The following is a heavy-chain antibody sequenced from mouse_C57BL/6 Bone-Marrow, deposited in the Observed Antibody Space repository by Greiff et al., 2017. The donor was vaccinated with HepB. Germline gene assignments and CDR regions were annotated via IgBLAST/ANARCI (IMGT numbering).Heavy chain of an antibody. J-gene: IGHJ2*01. V-gene: IGHV1-64*01. D-gene: IGHD2-3*01. CDR1: GYTFTSYW. Sequence: QVQLQQPGAELVKPGASVKLSCKASGYTFTSYWMHWVKQRPGQGLEWIGMIHPNSGSTNYNEKFKSKATLTVDTSSSTAYMQLSSLTSEDSAVYYCARNGYYLYYFDYWGQGTTLTVSS. CDR3: ARNGYYLYYFDY. CDR2: IHPNSGST.